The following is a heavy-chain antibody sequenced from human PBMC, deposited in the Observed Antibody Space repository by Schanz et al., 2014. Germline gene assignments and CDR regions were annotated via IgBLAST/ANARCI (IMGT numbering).Heavy chain of an antibody. Sequence: KVSCKASGYTFTSSAISWVRQAPGQGLEWMGGISAYTGNTKYPQKLQGRVTMTTDTSTSTAYMEMRSLRSDDTVVYYCARDAADFHDILTQEVYWSQATLVNVSS. J-gene: IGHJ4*02. CDR1: GYTFTSSA. CDR3: ARDAADFHDILTQEVY. D-gene: IGHD3-9*01. CDR2: ISAYTGNT. V-gene: IGHV1-18*01.